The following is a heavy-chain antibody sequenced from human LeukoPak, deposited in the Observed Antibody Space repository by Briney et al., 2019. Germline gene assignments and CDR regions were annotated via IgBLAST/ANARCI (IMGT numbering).Heavy chain of an antibody. Sequence: SETLSLTCTVSGVSISSSSYYWGWIRQPPGKGLEWIGSIYYSGSTYYNPSLKSRVTISVDTSKNQFSLKLSSVTAADTAVYYCARQAYDFWSGYSPSNWFDPWGQGILVTVSS. D-gene: IGHD3-3*01. J-gene: IGHJ5*02. CDR2: IYYSGST. CDR3: ARQAYDFWSGYSPSNWFDP. V-gene: IGHV4-39*01. CDR1: GVSISSSSYY.